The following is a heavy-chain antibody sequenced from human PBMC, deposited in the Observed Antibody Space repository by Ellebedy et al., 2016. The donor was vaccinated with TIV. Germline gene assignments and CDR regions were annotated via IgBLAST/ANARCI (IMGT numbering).Heavy chain of an antibody. CDR2: IWYDGSNK. Sequence: PGGSLRLSCAVSGFTFSTYGMHWVRQAPGKGLEWVAVIWYDGSNKYYADSVKGRFTISRDNSKNTLYLQMNSLRADDTAVYYCARDPRASAYYDISYGMDVWGQGTTVTVSS. CDR3: ARDPRASAYYDISYGMDV. D-gene: IGHD3-9*01. CDR1: GFTFSTYG. J-gene: IGHJ6*02. V-gene: IGHV3-33*08.